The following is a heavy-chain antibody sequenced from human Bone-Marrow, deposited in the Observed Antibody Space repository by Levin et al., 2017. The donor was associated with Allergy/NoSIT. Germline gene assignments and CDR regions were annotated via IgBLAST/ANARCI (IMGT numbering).Heavy chain of an antibody. CDR1: GFTFDNYA. CDR3: ANYRQQVVGRDY. Sequence: SGGSLRLSCVVSGFTFDNYAMMWVRQAPGKGLEWVSVIGANGGDIHYADSVKARFTISRVNSKNTLYLQMDTLRAEDTAVYYCANYRQQVVGRDYWGQGTLVTVSS. J-gene: IGHJ4*02. CDR2: IGANGGDI. D-gene: IGHD6-13*01. V-gene: IGHV3-23*01.